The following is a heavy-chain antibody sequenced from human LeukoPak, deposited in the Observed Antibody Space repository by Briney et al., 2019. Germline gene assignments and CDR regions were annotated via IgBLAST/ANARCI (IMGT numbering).Heavy chain of an antibody. CDR3: AKYQTGTWTSYDSSDI. CDR1: GFSFSSPG. Sequence: GGSLRLSCTASGFSFSSPGMNWVRQAPGKGLEWVSSINGESTFKVYADSVKGRFTISRKNAKNSLYLQMDSLRAEDTAVYYCAKYQTGTWTSYDSSDIWGQGTLVTVSS. CDR2: INGESTFK. J-gene: IGHJ3*02. D-gene: IGHD1-7*01. V-gene: IGHV3-21*01.